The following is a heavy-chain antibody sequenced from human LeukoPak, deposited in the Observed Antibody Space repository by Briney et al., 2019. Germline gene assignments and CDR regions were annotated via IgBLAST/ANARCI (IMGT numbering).Heavy chain of an antibody. CDR2: ISGSGGST. J-gene: IGHJ4*02. D-gene: IGHD1-26*01. CDR3: AKCGSYSGSYCGS. CDR1: GFTFSNYA. Sequence: GALRLSCAASGFTFSNYAMSWVRQAPGKGLEWVSAISGSGGSTYYADSVKGRFTISRDNSKNTLYLEMNSLRAEDTAVYYCAKCGSYSGSYCGSWGQGPLVTVSS. V-gene: IGHV3-23*01.